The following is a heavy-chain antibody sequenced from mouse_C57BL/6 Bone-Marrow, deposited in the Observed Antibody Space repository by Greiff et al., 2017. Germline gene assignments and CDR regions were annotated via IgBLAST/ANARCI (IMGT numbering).Heavy chain of an antibody. D-gene: IGHD3-2*02. V-gene: IGHV1-7*01. CDR3: AEQLRPLYYAMDY. J-gene: IGHJ4*01. Sequence: QVQLKQSGAELVKPGASVKLSCKASGYTFTSYWMHWVKQRPGQGLEWIGYINPSSGYTKYNQKFKDKATLTADKSSTTAYMQLSSLTYEDSAVYYCAEQLRPLYYAMDYWGQGTSVTVSS. CDR1: GYTFTSYW. CDR2: INPSSGYT.